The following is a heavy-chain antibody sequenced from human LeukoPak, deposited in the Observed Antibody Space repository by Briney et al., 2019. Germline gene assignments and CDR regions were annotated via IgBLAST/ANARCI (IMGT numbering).Heavy chain of an antibody. CDR3: AKDRTEVAATPFDY. CDR1: GFTFSSYW. D-gene: IGHD2-15*01. CDR2: INSDGSST. J-gene: IGHJ4*02. Sequence: GGSLRLSCAASGFTFSSYWMHWVRQAPGKGLVWVSRINSDGSSTSYADSVKGRFTISRDNAKNTLYLQMNSLRAEDTAVYYCAKDRTEVAATPFDYWGQGTLVTVSS. V-gene: IGHV3-74*01.